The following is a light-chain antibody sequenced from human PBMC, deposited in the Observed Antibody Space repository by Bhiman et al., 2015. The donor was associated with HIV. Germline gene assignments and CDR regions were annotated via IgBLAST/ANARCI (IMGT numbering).Light chain of an antibody. Sequence: QSVLTQPPSVSGAPGQTVTISCTGSSSNIGTGYEVHWFQQLPGKAPRLVIYGNNNRPSGVPDRFSGSKSGTSASLAITGLQAEDEADYYCQSFDSYLSGLVFGGGTKLTVL. V-gene: IGLV1-40*01. CDR2: GNN. J-gene: IGLJ3*02. CDR1: SSNIGTGYE. CDR3: QSFDSYLSGLV.